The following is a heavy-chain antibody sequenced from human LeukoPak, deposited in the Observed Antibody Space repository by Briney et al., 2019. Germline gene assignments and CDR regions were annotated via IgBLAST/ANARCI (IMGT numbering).Heavy chain of an antibody. V-gene: IGHV3-30*03. CDR1: GFTFSSYG. Sequence: PGRSLRLSCAASGFTFSSYGMHWVRQAPGKGLEWVAVISYDGSNKYYADSVKGRFTISRDNSKNSLYLQMNSLRAEDTAVYYCARGTTIFGVVIIKGFDYWGQGTLVTVSS. CDR2: ISYDGSNK. CDR3: ARGTTIFGVVIIKGFDY. D-gene: IGHD3-3*01. J-gene: IGHJ4*02.